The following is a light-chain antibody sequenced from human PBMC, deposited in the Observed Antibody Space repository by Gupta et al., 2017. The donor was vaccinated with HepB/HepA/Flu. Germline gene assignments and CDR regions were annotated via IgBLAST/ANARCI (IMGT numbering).Light chain of an antibody. Sequence: DIQMTQSPSSLSASVGDRVTITCRASQSISSYLNWYQQKPGKAPKLLIYAASSLQSGVPSRFSGSGSGTEFTLTISNLQPEDFATYYCQQSYSTPYTFGQWTKLEIK. CDR1: QSISSY. CDR2: AAS. V-gene: IGKV1-39*01. CDR3: QQSYSTPYT. J-gene: IGKJ2*01.